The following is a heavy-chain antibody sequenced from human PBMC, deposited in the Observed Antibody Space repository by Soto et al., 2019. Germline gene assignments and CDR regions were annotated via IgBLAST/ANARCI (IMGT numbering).Heavy chain of an antibody. Sequence: QVQLVQSGAEVKKPGASVKVSCKTSGYTFTSYDISWVRQAPGQGLEWMGWISAYNGNTNYAQKLQGRVTMTTDTPTTTAYIELRSLRSDDTAVYYCARDLPPSDHWGQGTLVTVSS. CDR3: ARDLPPSDH. CDR1: GYTFTSYD. J-gene: IGHJ4*02. V-gene: IGHV1-18*01. CDR2: ISAYNGNT.